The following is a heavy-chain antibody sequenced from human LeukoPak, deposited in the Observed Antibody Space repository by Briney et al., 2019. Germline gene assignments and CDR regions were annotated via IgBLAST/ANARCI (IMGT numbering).Heavy chain of an antibody. CDR3: AGRTYHFDY. Sequence: GGSLRLSCAASGFTFSNYAMTWVRQAPGKGLEWVSTISGSGGSTYYADSVKGRFTISRDNSKNTLYLQMNSLRAEDTAVYYCAGRTYHFDYWGQGTLVTVSS. J-gene: IGHJ4*02. D-gene: IGHD2-2*01. CDR1: GFTFSNYA. V-gene: IGHV3-23*01. CDR2: ISGSGGST.